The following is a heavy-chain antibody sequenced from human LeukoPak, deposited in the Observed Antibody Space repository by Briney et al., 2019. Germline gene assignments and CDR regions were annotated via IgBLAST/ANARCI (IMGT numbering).Heavy chain of an antibody. CDR1: GFTFSSYW. Sequence: GGPLRLSCAASGFTFSSYWMSWVRQAPGKGLEWVANIKQDGSEKYYVDSVKGRFTISRDNAKNSLYLQMNSLRAEDTAVYYCARDLDSGSWYRGYYYYGMDVWGQGTTVTVSS. D-gene: IGHD6-13*01. V-gene: IGHV3-7*03. CDR3: ARDLDSGSWYRGYYYYGMDV. J-gene: IGHJ6*02. CDR2: IKQDGSEK.